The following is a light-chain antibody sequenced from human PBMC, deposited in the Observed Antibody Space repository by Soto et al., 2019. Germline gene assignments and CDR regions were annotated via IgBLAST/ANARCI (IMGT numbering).Light chain of an antibody. J-gene: IGLJ2*01. CDR2: RNN. V-gene: IGLV1-47*01. CDR1: SSNIGSNY. Sequence: QSVLIQPPSASGTPGQRVTISCSGSSSNIGSNYVYWYQQLPGTAPKLLIYRNNQRPSGVPDRFSGSKSGTSASLAISGLRSEDEADYYCAAWDDSLSGVVFGGATKLPVL. CDR3: AAWDDSLSGVV.